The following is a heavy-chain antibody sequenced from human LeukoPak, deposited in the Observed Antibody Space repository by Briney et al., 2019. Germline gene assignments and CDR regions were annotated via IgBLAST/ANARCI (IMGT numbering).Heavy chain of an antibody. CDR1: GFTFSDYY. V-gene: IGHV3-11*01. Sequence: SGGSLRLSCAASGFTFSDYYMSWIRQAPGKGLEWVSYISSGRTIYDADSVKGRFTISRDNAKNSLYLQMNSLRAEDTALYYCARTSGVTRLDPWGQGTLVTVSS. CDR3: ARTSGVTRLDP. D-gene: IGHD2-21*02. CDR2: ISSGRTI. J-gene: IGHJ5*02.